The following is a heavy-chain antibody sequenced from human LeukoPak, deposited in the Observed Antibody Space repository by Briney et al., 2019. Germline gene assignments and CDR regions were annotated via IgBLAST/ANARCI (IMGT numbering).Heavy chain of an antibody. D-gene: IGHD6-13*01. V-gene: IGHV1-46*03. Sequence: GASVKVSCKASGYTFTSYYMHWVRQAPGQGLEWMGIINPSGGITSYAQKFQGRVTMTRDTSTSTVYMELSSLRSEDTAVYYCAIAAAGALGAFDIWGQGTMVTVSS. J-gene: IGHJ3*02. CDR1: GYTFTSYY. CDR3: AIAAAGALGAFDI. CDR2: INPSGGIT.